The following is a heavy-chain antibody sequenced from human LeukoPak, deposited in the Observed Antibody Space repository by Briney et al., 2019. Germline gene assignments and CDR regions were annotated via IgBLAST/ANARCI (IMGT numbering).Heavy chain of an antibody. CDR2: IIPIFRTS. CDR3: ARALVQPSGAFDI. CDR1: GGTFNSHG. V-gene: IGHV1-69*05. J-gene: IGHJ3*02. D-gene: IGHD1-26*01. Sequence: ASVKVSCTASGGTFNSHGVNWLRQAPGQGLDWMGGIIPIFRTSNYAQKFQGRVTITTDGSSTTAYMEMSNLRFDDTAVYYCARALVQPSGAFDIWGQGTMVTVSS.